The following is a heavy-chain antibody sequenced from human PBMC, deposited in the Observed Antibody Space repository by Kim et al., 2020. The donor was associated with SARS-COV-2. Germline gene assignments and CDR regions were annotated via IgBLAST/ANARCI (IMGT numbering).Heavy chain of an antibody. CDR1: GFTFSSYS. J-gene: IGHJ3*02. D-gene: IGHD3-22*01. Sequence: WGSLRLSCAASGFTFSSYSMNWVRQAPGKGLEWVSSISSSSSYIYYADSVKGRFTISRDNAKNSLYLQMNSLGAEDTAVYYCAREKAYYYDSSGYQTFDIWGQGTMVTVSS. CDR2: ISSSSSYI. CDR3: AREKAYYYDSSGYQTFDI. V-gene: IGHV3-21*01.